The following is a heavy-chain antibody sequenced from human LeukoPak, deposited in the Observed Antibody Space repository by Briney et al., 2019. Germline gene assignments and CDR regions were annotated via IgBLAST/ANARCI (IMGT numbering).Heavy chain of an antibody. D-gene: IGHD6-19*01. CDR3: ARQYSSGWS. J-gene: IGHJ4*02. V-gene: IGHV5-51*01. CDR2: IYPGDSDT. Sequence: GASLQISSKGSGSIFTSYWIGWGRPLPGEGLEWMGIIYPGDSDTRYSPSFQGQVTISADKSISTSYLQWSSLKASDTAMYYCARQYSSGWSWGQGTLVTVSS. CDR1: GSIFTSYW.